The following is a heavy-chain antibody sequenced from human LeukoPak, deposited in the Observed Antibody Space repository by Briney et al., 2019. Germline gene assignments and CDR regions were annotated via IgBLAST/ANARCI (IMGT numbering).Heavy chain of an antibody. Sequence: GESLKISCKGSGYSFTSYWIGWVRQLPGKGLEWMGIIYPCDSDTRYSPSFQGQVTISADKSISTAYLQWSSLKASDTAMYYCARLMAEAGPCSSGMDVWGQGTTVTVSS. CDR2: IYPCDSDT. D-gene: IGHD6-13*01. CDR1: GYSFTSYW. CDR3: ARLMAEAGPCSSGMDV. J-gene: IGHJ6*02. V-gene: IGHV5-51*01.